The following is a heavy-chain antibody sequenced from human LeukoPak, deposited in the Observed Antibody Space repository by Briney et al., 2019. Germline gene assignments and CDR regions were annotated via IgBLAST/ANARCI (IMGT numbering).Heavy chain of an antibody. CDR3: ARYGSGSYDAFDI. CDR1: GFTFSSYE. J-gene: IGHJ3*02. Sequence: QSGGSLRLSCAASGFTFSSYEMNWVRQAPGKGLEWVSYISSSGSTIYYADSVKGRFTISRDNAKNSLCLQMNSLRAEDTAVYYCARYGSGSYDAFDIWGQGTMVTVSS. D-gene: IGHD3-10*01. V-gene: IGHV3-48*03. CDR2: ISSSGSTI.